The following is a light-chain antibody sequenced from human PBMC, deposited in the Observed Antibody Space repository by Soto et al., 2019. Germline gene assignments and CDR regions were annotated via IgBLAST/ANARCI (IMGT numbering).Light chain of an antibody. J-gene: IGKJ3*01. CDR1: QDLSNY. CDR3: QQDDNLPPFT. CDR2: DAS. V-gene: IGKV1-33*01. Sequence: DIQMTQSPSSLSASVGDRVTITCQASQDLSNYLNWYQQKPGKAPKLLIYDASNLETGVPSRFRESGSGTDFTSDISSLQPDDIVTYYCQQDDNLPPFTFGPGTKVDIK.